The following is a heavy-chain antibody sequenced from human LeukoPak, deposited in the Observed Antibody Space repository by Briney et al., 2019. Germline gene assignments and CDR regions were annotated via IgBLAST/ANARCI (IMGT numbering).Heavy chain of an antibody. V-gene: IGHV1-18*01. D-gene: IGHD2-2*01. J-gene: IGHJ4*02. Sequence: GASVKVSCKASGYTFTSYGISWVRQAPGQGLEWMGWISAYNGNTNYAQKLQGRVTMTTDTSTSTAYMELRSLRSDDTAVYYCARRPGKFQMLPFDSWGQGTLVTVSS. CDR3: ARRPGKFQMLPFDS. CDR2: ISAYNGNT. CDR1: GYTFTSYG.